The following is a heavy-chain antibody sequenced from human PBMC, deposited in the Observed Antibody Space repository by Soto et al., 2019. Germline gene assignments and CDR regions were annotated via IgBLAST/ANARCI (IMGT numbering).Heavy chain of an antibody. CDR1: GFPFSSFG. D-gene: IGHD1-1*01. J-gene: IGHJ6*02. CDR2: ISNDGSNQ. Sequence: PGGSLRLSCFVSGFPFSSFGMHWVRQAPGKGLEWVSSISNDGSNQHYADSVKGRFTISRDNSKNTVYLQLNSLRGEDPAVYYCSRSRPTDSRDYYYYGMDVWGQGTTVTVSS. CDR3: SRSRPTDSRDYYYYGMDV. V-gene: IGHV3-30*03.